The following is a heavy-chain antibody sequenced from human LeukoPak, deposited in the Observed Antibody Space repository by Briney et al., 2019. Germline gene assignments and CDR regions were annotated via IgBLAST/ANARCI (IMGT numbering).Heavy chain of an antibody. CDR1: SYTFTNYG. V-gene: IGHV1-2*02. D-gene: IGHD1-26*01. J-gene: IGHJ4*02. CDR2: INPNSGGT. Sequence: GASVKVSCKASSYTFTNYGISWVRQAPGQGLEWMRWINPNSGGTNCAQKFQGRVTMTRDTSISTAYMELSRLRSDDTAVYYCARDDSGSYYFNYWGQGTLVTVSS. CDR3: ARDDSGSYYFNY.